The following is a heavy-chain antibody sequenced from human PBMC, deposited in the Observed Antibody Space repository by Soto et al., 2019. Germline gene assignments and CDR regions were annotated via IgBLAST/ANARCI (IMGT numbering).Heavy chain of an antibody. V-gene: IGHV1-3*01. CDR1: GYTFTSYA. D-gene: IGHD2-2*02. CDR2: INAGNGNT. Sequence: ASVKVSCKASGYTFTSYAMHWVRQAPGQRLEWMGWINAGNGNTKYSQKFQGRVTITRDTSASTAYMELSSLRSEDTAVYYCASRWGSIPGTRDAFDIWGQGTMVTVSS. J-gene: IGHJ3*02. CDR3: ASRWGSIPGTRDAFDI.